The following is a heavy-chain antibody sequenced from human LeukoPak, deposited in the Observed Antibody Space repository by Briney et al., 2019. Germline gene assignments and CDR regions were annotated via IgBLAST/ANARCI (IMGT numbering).Heavy chain of an antibody. D-gene: IGHD3-10*01. Sequence: ASVKVSCKASGYTFTSYAMHWVRQAPGQRLEWMGWINAGSGNTKYSQKFQGRVTITRDTSASTAYMELSSLRSEDTAVHYCARGGSGSYYNPREFDYWGQGTLVTVSS. CDR1: GYTFTSYA. CDR3: ARGGSGSYYNPREFDY. CDR2: INAGSGNT. J-gene: IGHJ4*02. V-gene: IGHV1-3*01.